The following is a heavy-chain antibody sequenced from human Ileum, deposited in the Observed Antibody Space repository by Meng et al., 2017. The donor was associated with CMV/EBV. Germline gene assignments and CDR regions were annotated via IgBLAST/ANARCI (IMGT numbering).Heavy chain of an antibody. CDR3: ARYYCESGSCFIDY. J-gene: IGHJ4*01. V-gene: IGHV3-7*01. D-gene: IGHD2-15*01. CDR1: GFTLSSYW. Sequence: GGSLRLSCAASGFTLSSYWMSWVRQAPGKGLEWLAKIGRDGSGTDSVDSLEGRFTISRDNAKNSMYLQMNSLRAEDTAVYYCARYYCESGSCFIDYWGHGTLVTVSS. CDR2: IGRDGSGT.